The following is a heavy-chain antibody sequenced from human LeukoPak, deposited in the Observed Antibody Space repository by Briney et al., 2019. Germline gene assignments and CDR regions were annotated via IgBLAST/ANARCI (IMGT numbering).Heavy chain of an antibody. D-gene: IGHD3-9*01. CDR3: AKDLSTYYDILTGLDY. J-gene: IGHJ4*02. CDR1: GFTFSSYG. CDR2: ISYDGSNK. V-gene: IGHV3-30*18. Sequence: GGSLRLSCAASGFTFSSYGTHWVRPAPGKGLERVAVISYDGSNKYYAHSVKGRFTISRDNSKNTLYLQMNSLRAEDTAVYYCAKDLSTYYDILTGLDYWGQGTLVTVSS.